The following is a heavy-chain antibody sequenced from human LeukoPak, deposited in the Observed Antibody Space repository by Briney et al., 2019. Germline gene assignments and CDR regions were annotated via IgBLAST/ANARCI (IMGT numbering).Heavy chain of an antibody. J-gene: IGHJ4*02. D-gene: IGHD5-18*01. CDR2: IYYSGST. Sequence: SETLSLTCTVSGGSISSYYWSWIRQPPGKGLEWIGYIYYSGSTNYNPSLKSRVTISVDTSKNQFSLKLSFVTAADTAVYYCARDRVSYGPDYWGQGTLVTVSS. CDR3: ARDRVSYGPDY. CDR1: GGSISSYY. V-gene: IGHV4-59*12.